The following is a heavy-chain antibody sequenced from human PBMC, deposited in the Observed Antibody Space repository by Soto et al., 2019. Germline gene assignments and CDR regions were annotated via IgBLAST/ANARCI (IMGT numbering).Heavy chain of an antibody. CDR2: IIPIFGTA. D-gene: IGHD5-18*01. CDR3: ARGLVDTAMVLDY. J-gene: IGHJ4*02. CDR1: GGTFSIYA. V-gene: IGHV1-69*13. Sequence: SVKVSCKASGGTFSIYAISWVRQAPGQGLEWMGGIIPIFGTANYAQKFQGRVTITADESASTAYMELSSLRSEDTAVYYCARGLVDTAMVLDYWGQGTLVTVSS.